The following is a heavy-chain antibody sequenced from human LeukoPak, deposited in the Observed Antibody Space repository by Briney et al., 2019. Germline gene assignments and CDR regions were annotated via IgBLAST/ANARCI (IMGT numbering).Heavy chain of an antibody. J-gene: IGHJ4*02. CDR2: INHSGST. CDR3: ASRRGSYGVVDY. D-gene: IGHD1-26*01. CDR1: GGSFSGYY. Sequence: SETLSLTCAVYGGSFSGYYWSWIRQPPGKGLEWIGEINHSGSTNYNPSLKSRVTISVDTPKNQFSLKLSSVTAADTAVYYCASRRGSYGVVDYWGQGTLVTVSS. V-gene: IGHV4-34*01.